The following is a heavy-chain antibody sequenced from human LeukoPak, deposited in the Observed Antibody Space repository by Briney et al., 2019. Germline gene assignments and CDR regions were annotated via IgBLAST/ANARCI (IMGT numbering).Heavy chain of an antibody. CDR3: ANKGWLLQSPYYFDY. CDR2: ISGSGGST. V-gene: IGHV3-23*01. J-gene: IGHJ4*02. D-gene: IGHD5-24*01. Sequence: GGSLRLSCAASGFTFSSYAMSWVRQAPGKGLEWVSAISGSGGSTYYADSVKGRFTISRDNSKNTLYLQMNSLRAEDTAVYYCANKGWLLQSPYYFDYWGQGTLVTVSS. CDR1: GFTFSSYA.